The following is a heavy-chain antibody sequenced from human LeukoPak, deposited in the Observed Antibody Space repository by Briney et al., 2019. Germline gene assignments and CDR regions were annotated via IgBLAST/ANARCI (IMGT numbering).Heavy chain of an antibody. CDR2: IYTSGST. Sequence: PSETLSLTCTVSGVSISSYYWSWIRQPAGKGLEWIGHIYTSGSTNYNPSLKSRVTMSVDTSKKQFSLKLSSVTAADTAVYYCARVDGYYGSGSFNWFDPWGQGNLVTVSS. CDR3: ARVDGYYGSGSFNWFDP. CDR1: GVSISSYY. V-gene: IGHV4-4*07. J-gene: IGHJ5*02. D-gene: IGHD3-10*01.